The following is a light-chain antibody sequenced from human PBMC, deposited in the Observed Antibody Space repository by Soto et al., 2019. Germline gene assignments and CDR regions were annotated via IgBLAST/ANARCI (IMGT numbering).Light chain of an antibody. CDR1: SSNIGSNI. J-gene: IGLJ1*01. V-gene: IGLV1-44*01. CDR3: AAWDDSLHGHV. Sequence: QSALTQPPSASGTPGQRVTISCSGGSSNIGSNIVNWYQQLPGTAPKVLIYSNNQRPSGVPDRFSGSKSGTSASLAISGLQSEDEADYYCAAWDDSLHGHVFGTGTKVTVL. CDR2: SNN.